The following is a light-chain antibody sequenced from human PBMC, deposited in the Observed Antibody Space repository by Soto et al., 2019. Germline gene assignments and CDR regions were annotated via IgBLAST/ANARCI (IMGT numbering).Light chain of an antibody. CDR1: QSVSSNY. J-gene: IGKJ4*01. CDR3: QQYDSYPLT. CDR2: GAS. V-gene: IGKV3-20*01. Sequence: EIVLTQSPGTLSLSPGEGATLSCRGSQSVSSNYLAWYHQKPGQAPKLLIYGASTRATGIPARFSGSGSGTEFTLTISSLQSEDFATYYCQQYDSYPLTFGGGTKVDIK.